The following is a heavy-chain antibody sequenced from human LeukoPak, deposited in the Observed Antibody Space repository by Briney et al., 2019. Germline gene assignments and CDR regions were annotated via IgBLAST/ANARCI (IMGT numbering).Heavy chain of an antibody. D-gene: IGHD3-22*01. CDR3: AKRRASDGSGYRAFEF. V-gene: IGHV3-23*01. CDR2: ISFAGDKT. CDR1: GFTFSSYT. J-gene: IGHJ4*02. Sequence: GGSLRLSCAASGFTFSSYTMNWVRQPPEEGLEWVSTISFAGDKTAYTDSVKGRFIISRDNSKNTVYLQMNSLRAEDTAVYYCAKRRASDGSGYRAFEFWGQGTLVTVSS.